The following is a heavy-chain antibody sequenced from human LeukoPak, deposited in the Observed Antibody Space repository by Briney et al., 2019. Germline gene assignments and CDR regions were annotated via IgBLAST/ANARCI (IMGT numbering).Heavy chain of an antibody. V-gene: IGHV4-61*02. CDR3: ARHYDSSGYSLDY. D-gene: IGHD3-22*01. CDR2: VYTSGST. CDR1: GGSITSGSYY. Sequence: SQTLSLTCSVSGGSITSGSYYWSWIRQPAGKGLEWIGRVYTSGSTKFNPSLKSRLSLSVDTSRNQFSLNLTSVTAADTAVYYCARHYDSSGYSLDYWGQGTLVTVSS. J-gene: IGHJ4*02.